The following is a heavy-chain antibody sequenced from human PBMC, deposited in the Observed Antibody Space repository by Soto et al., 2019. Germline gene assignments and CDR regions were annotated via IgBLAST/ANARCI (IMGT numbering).Heavy chain of an antibody. J-gene: IGHJ6*02. CDR3: ARISINGMTNYFYGLDV. V-gene: IGHV2-70*01. Sequence: SGPTLVNPTQTLTLTCTFSGFSLSTSGMCVSWIRQPPGKALDWLALVDWDDDKYYSTSLKTRLTISKDTSKNQVVLTMTNTDPVATATYYCARISINGMTNYFYGLDVWCPGTTLTVSS. CDR2: VDWDDDK. D-gene: IGHD1-20*01. CDR1: GFSLSTSGMC.